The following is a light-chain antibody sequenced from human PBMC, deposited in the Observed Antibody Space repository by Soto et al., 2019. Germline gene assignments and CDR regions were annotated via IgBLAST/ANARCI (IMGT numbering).Light chain of an antibody. J-gene: IGLJ1*01. CDR3: ASYAGYYV. V-gene: IGLV2-11*01. CDR1: SSDVGGSDY. Sequence: SALTQPRSVSGSPRQSVTISFTGTSSDVGGSDYVSWCQHHPGKAPKLVIYDVTKRPSGVPDRFSGSMSGNPASLTISGLQPEDAAVYYCASYAGYYVFGFGTKVTFL. CDR2: DVT.